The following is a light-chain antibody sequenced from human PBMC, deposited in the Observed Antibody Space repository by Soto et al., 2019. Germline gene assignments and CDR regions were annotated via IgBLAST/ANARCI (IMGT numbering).Light chain of an antibody. CDR1: SSEVGGYNY. J-gene: IGLJ2*01. Sequence: QSALTQPASVSGSPGQSITISCTGTSSEVGGYNYVSWYQQHPGKAPKLMISDVSNRPSGVSNRFSGSKSDNTASLTISGLLAEDEAGYFCSSYTSSTTLIFGGGTKLTVL. CDR3: SSYTSSTTLI. CDR2: DVS. V-gene: IGLV2-14*01.